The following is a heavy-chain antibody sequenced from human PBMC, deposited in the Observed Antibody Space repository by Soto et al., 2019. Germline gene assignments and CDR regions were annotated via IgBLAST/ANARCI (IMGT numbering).Heavy chain of an antibody. J-gene: IGHJ3*02. D-gene: IGHD6-19*01. CDR2: ISGSGGST. CDR1: GFTFSSYA. V-gene: IGHV3-23*01. CDR3: ANIVVAGPDAFDM. Sequence: GGSLRLSCAASGFTFSSYAMSWVRQAPGKGLEWVSAISGSGGSTYYADSVKGRFTISRDNSKNTLYLQMNSLRAEDTAVYYCANIVVAGPDAFDMWGQGTMVTVSS.